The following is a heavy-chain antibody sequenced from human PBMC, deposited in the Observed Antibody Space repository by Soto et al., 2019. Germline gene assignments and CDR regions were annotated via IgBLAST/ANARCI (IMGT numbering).Heavy chain of an antibody. Sequence: QVQLHQWGAGLLKPSETLSLACSLYSGSLSGYYWSWIRQPPGKGLEWIGEISPRGTTNYSPSLTSPVSMSVDTSKNQFSLNLTSLTAADTAVYYCARAPKVSGSAQTRPDFWGQGSLVTVSS. CDR2: ISPRGTT. CDR3: ARAPKVSGSAQTRPDF. D-gene: IGHD6-6*01. V-gene: IGHV4-34*01. J-gene: IGHJ4*02. CDR1: SGSLSGYY.